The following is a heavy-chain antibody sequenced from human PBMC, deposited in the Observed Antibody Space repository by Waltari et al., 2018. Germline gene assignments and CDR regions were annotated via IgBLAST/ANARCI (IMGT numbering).Heavy chain of an antibody. CDR2: NNHSGST. Sequence: QVQLQQWGAGLLKPPETLSLTCAAYGGSFSGYYWSWTRRPQGKELEGIGENNHSGSTNYNPSLKSRVTISVDTSKNQFSLKLSSVTAADTAVYYCARGPLSYSSGWLTPWGQGTLVTVSS. J-gene: IGHJ5*02. CDR3: ARGPLSYSSGWLTP. CDR1: GGSFSGYY. D-gene: IGHD6-19*01. V-gene: IGHV4-34*01.